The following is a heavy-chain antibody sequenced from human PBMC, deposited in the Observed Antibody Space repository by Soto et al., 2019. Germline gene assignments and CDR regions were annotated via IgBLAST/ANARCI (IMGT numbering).Heavy chain of an antibody. CDR1: CGSINSSSYF. CDR2: IYYSGST. V-gene: IGHV4-39*01. Sequence: SETLSLTCSFSCGSINSSSYFWGWVRQPPGKGLEWIGSIYYSGSTYYNPSLRSRVTISVDTSKNQFSLKLSSVTAADTAVFYCARHYSSGSRNWFDPWGRGTLVTVPQ. D-gene: IGHD6-19*01. J-gene: IGHJ5*02. CDR3: ARHYSSGSRNWFDP.